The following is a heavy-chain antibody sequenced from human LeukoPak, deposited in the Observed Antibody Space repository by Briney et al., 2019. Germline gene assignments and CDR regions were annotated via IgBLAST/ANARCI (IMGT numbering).Heavy chain of an antibody. CDR3: ARRYGSGSRGLIDY. D-gene: IGHD3-10*01. CDR2: IYHSGST. Sequence: SETLSLTCTVSGYSISSGYYWGWIRQPPGKGLEWIGSIYHSGSTYYNPSLKSRVTISVDTSKNQFSLKLSSVTAADTAVYYCARRYGSGSRGLIDYWGQGTLVTVSS. J-gene: IGHJ4*02. CDR1: GYSISSGYY. V-gene: IGHV4-38-2*02.